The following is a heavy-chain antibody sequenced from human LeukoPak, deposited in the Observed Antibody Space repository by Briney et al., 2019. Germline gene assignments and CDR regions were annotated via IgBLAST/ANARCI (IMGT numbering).Heavy chain of an antibody. D-gene: IGHD2-2*02. CDR1: GYTFTSYG. Sequence: ASVKVSCKASGYTFTSYGINWVRQAPGQGLEWMGWISAYNGNTNYAQKFQGRVTMTTDASTSTAYMELGSLRSDDTAVYYCARGYCSSTNCYTATAWFDPWGQGTLVTVSS. CDR2: ISAYNGNT. CDR3: ARGYCSSTNCYTATAWFDP. V-gene: IGHV1-18*01. J-gene: IGHJ5*02.